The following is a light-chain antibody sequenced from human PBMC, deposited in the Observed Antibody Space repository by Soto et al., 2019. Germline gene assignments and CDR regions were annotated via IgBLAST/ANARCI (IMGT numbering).Light chain of an antibody. CDR1: EGISSY. V-gene: IGKV1-39*01. J-gene: IGKJ5*01. CDR3: QQGYSNPIT. Sequence: DIQLTQSPSFLSASVADSVTITFLTNEGISSYLAWYQQKPGKAPKPLIYAASSLQSGVPSRFSGSESGTDFTLTITSLQPEDFATYYCQQGYSNPITFGQGTRLEIK. CDR2: AAS.